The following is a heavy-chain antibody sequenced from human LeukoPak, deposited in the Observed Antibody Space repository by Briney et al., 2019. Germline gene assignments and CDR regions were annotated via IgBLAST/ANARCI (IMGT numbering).Heavy chain of an antibody. CDR3: AKYTLGGYYYYYGMDV. V-gene: IGHV3-23*01. Sequence: GGSLRLSCAVSGFTVGSYAMSWVRQPPGKGLEWVSSLSGSGTSPYYADSVRGRFTISTDKSKNTLYLQMNSLRAEDTAVYYCAKYTLGGYYYYYGMDVWGQGTTVTVSS. CDR1: GFTVGSYA. J-gene: IGHJ6*02. CDR2: LSGSGTSP. D-gene: IGHD3-16*01.